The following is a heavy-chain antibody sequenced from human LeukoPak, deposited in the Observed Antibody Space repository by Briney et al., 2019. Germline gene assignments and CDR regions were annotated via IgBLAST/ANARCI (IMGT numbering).Heavy chain of an antibody. J-gene: IGHJ5*02. CDR3: ARTYYYDSSGFPP. CDR1: GGSISSYY. Sequence: PSETLSLTCTVSGGSISSYYWSWIRQPPGKGLEWIGYIYYSGSTNYNPPLKSRVTISVDTSKNQFSLKLSSVTAADTAVYYCARTYYYDSSGFPPWGQGTLVTVSS. D-gene: IGHD3-22*01. CDR2: IYYSGST. V-gene: IGHV4-59*08.